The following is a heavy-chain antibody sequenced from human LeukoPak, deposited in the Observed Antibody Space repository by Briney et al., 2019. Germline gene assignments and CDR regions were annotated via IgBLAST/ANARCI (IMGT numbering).Heavy chain of an antibody. CDR2: ISAYNGKI. J-gene: IGHJ5*02. CDR1: GYTFTSHG. Sequence: ASVKVSCKASGYTFTSHGISWVRQAPGQGLEWMGRISAYNGKIKYSEKFEDRVILTTDTSTSTAYMELRNLRSDDTAMYYCARDMVVVLLWVGESSDSKDKWVDPWGQGTLVTVSS. D-gene: IGHD3-10*01. V-gene: IGHV1-18*01. CDR3: ARDMVVVLLWVGESSDSKDKWVDP.